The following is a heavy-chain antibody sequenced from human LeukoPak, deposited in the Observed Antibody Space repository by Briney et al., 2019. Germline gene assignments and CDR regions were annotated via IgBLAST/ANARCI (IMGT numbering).Heavy chain of an antibody. Sequence: GSLRFSCAASGFTFSSYGMHWVRQAPGKGLEWVAVISYDGSNKYYADSVKGRFTISRDNSKNTLYLQMNSLGAEDTAVYYCAAVTLSNSYWGQGTLVTVSS. CDR1: GFTFSSYG. J-gene: IGHJ4*02. V-gene: IGHV3-30*03. D-gene: IGHD2/OR15-2a*01. CDR3: AAVTLSNSY. CDR2: ISYDGSNK.